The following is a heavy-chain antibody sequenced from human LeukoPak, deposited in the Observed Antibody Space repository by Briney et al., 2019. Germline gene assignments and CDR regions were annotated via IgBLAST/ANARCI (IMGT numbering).Heavy chain of an antibody. D-gene: IGHD6-19*01. J-gene: IGHJ4*02. CDR2: INSSGSTI. CDR3: ARDGSGWYVFDY. Sequence: GSLRLSCAASGFTFSSYEMNWVRQAPGKGLGWVSYINSSGSTIYYADSVKGRFTISRDNAKNSLYLQMNSLRAEDTAVYYCARDGSGWYVFDYWGQGTLVTVSS. V-gene: IGHV3-48*03. CDR1: GFTFSSYE.